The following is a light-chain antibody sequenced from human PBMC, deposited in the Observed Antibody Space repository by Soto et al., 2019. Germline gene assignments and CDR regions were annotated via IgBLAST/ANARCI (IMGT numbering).Light chain of an antibody. Sequence: EIVMTQSPATLSVSPGDRATLSCRASQSISSNLTWFQQRPGQAPRLLIYDASTRATGIPARFSGSGSGTEFTLTISSLQSEDYATYYCQQYNSYELTFGGGTKVEIK. CDR2: DAS. CDR1: QSISSN. J-gene: IGKJ4*01. CDR3: QQYNSYELT. V-gene: IGKV3-15*01.